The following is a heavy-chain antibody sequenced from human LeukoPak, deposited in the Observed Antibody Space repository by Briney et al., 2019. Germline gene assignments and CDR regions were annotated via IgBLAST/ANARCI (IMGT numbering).Heavy chain of an antibody. V-gene: IGHV4-59*01. CDR2: IYYSGRT. Sequence: SETLSLTCTVSGGSIKNYYWSWIRQPPGKGLEYIGYIYYSGRTNYNPSLKSRVTMSVDASKNQFSLNLISVTAADTAVYYCARGPTRYYFDYWGQGTLVTVSS. CDR1: GGSIKNYY. J-gene: IGHJ4*02. CDR3: ARGPTRYYFDY. D-gene: IGHD4-17*01.